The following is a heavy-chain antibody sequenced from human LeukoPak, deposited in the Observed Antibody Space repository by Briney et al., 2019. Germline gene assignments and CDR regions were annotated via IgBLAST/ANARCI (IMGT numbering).Heavy chain of an antibody. D-gene: IGHD6-19*01. Sequence: PGGSLRLSCAASGFTFSSYAMHWVRQAPGKGLEYVSAISSNGGSTYYANSVKGRFTISRDNSKNTLYLQMGSLRAEDMAVYYCARDLFSSGWYDGYYYGMDVWGQGTTVTVSS. CDR2: ISSNGGST. V-gene: IGHV3-64*01. J-gene: IGHJ6*02. CDR1: GFTFSSYA. CDR3: ARDLFSSGWYDGYYYGMDV.